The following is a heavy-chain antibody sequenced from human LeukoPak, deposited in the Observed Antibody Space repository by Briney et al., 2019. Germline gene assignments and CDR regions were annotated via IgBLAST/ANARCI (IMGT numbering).Heavy chain of an antibody. Sequence: ASVKLSCKASGYTFTNYAIHWVRQAPGQRLEWMGWINAGNGNTKYSQKFQGRVTITRDTSASTAYMDLSSMRSEDTAVYFCASEQHGRFDYWGQGTLATVSS. J-gene: IGHJ4*02. CDR1: GYTFTNYA. CDR3: ASEQHGRFDY. D-gene: IGHD6-13*01. V-gene: IGHV1-3*01. CDR2: INAGNGNT.